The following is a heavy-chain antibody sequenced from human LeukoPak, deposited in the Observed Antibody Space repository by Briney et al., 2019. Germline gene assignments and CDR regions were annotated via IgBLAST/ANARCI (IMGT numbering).Heavy chain of an antibody. J-gene: IGHJ6*02. V-gene: IGHV3-11*01. Sequence: QPGGSLRLSCAASGFTFSDYNMNWVRQAPGKGLEWVSYITDSGNTIHYAYSVKGRFTISRDDAKNSLYLQMNSLRAEDTAVYYCARSIGLTGGGVDVWGQGTTVTVSS. CDR3: ARSIGLTGGGVDV. D-gene: IGHD3-9*01. CDR1: GFTFSDYN. CDR2: ITDSGNTI.